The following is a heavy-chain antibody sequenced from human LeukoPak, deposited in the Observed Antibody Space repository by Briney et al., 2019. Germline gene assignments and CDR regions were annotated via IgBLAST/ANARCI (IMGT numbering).Heavy chain of an antibody. J-gene: IGHJ4*02. V-gene: IGHV3-21*01. CDR2: ITGSSHKK. CDR1: GFTFSDYA. Sequence: GGSLRLSCAASGFTFSDYALNWVRQAPGKELEWISSITGSSHKKYYAESLKGRVTISRDNAKKSLYLQMDSLRVEDTAVYFCGVAASSTSDFDFWGLGTLVTVSS. D-gene: IGHD1-26*01. CDR3: GVAASSTSDFDF.